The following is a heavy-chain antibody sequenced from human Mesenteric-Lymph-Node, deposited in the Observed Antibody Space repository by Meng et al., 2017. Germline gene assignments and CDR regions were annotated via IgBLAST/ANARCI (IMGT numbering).Heavy chain of an antibody. CDR3: TKDCYGFHCD. J-gene: IGHJ4*02. Sequence: EVQLLESGGGLVQPGGSLRLSCEGSGYTFSSHAMSWVRQAPGKGLEWISAITSRSGAGTDYIDSVKGRFTISRDNSRNTLYLQMNSLRVEDTAVYYCTKDCYGFHCDWGQGTLVTVSS. D-gene: IGHD3-16*01. V-gene: IGHV3-23*01. CDR1: GYTFSSHA. CDR2: ITSRSGAGT.